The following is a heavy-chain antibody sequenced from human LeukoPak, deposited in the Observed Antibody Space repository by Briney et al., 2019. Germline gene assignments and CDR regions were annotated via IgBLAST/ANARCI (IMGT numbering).Heavy chain of an antibody. CDR1: GFTFSSYW. Sequence: GGYLSLSCAASGFTFSSYWMSWVRQAPGKGLEWVANIKQDGSEKYYVDSVKGRFTISRDNAKNSLYLQMNSLRAEDTAVYYCASGAGKWMALEYWGQGTLVSVSS. CDR2: IKQDGSEK. D-gene: IGHD3-10*01. CDR3: ASGAGKWMALEY. V-gene: IGHV3-7*01. J-gene: IGHJ4*02.